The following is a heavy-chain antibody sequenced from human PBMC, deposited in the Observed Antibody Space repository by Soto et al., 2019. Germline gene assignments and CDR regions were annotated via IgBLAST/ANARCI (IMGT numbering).Heavy chain of an antibody. CDR1: GISVSTSDYY. D-gene: IGHD2-15*01. CDR3: AGFVVPASRNSDFDY. CDR2: IYYSGST. V-gene: IGHV4-39*01. J-gene: IGHJ4*02. Sequence: SETLSLTCTVSGISVSTSDYYWGWVRQPPGKGLDWIGNIYYSGSTFYNPSPRSRVTISVDTSKNQFSLKLTSVTAADTAVYFCAGFVVPASRNSDFDYWGQGTLVTVSS.